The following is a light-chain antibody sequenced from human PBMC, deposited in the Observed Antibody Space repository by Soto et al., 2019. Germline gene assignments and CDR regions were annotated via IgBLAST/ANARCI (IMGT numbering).Light chain of an antibody. V-gene: IGKV3-11*01. Sequence: EIVLTQSPATLSLSPGERATLSCRASQSISRYLAWYQQKPGQAPRLLIYDASNRATGIPARFSGSGSGTDFTLTISSLEPEDFATYYCQHYNVYPWTFGQGTKVDIK. J-gene: IGKJ1*01. CDR3: QHYNVYPWT. CDR2: DAS. CDR1: QSISRY.